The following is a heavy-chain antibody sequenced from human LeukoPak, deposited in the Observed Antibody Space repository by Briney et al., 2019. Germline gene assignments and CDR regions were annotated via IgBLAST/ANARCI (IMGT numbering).Heavy chain of an antibody. CDR3: ARDRSGWYPADAFDI. CDR1: GFTFSSYA. V-gene: IGHV3-30*04. J-gene: IGHJ3*02. Sequence: GRSLRLSCAASGFTFSSYAMHWVRQAPGKGLEWVAVISYDGSNKYYADSVKGRFTISRDNSKNTLYLQMNSLRAEDTAVYYCARDRSGWYPADAFDIWGQGTMVTVSS. D-gene: IGHD6-19*01. CDR2: ISYDGSNK.